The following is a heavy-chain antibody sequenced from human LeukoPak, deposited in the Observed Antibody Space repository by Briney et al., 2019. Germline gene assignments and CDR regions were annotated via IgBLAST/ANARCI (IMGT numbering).Heavy chain of an antibody. Sequence: ASVKVSCKASGYTFTSYDINWVRQAPGQGLEWMGWINPNSGGTNYAQKFQGRVTMTRDTSISTAYMELSRLRSDDTAVYYCARDESRSSGWYKYNWFDPWGQGTLVTVSS. D-gene: IGHD6-19*01. J-gene: IGHJ5*02. CDR3: ARDESRSSGWYKYNWFDP. V-gene: IGHV1-2*02. CDR1: GYTFTSYD. CDR2: INPNSGGT.